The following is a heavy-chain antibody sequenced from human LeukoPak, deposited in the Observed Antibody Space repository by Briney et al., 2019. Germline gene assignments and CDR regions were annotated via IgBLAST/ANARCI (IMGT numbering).Heavy chain of an antibody. CDR2: IYPGDSDA. J-gene: IGHJ4*02. Sequence: GESLKISCKGSGYSFTNYWIGWVRQMPGKGLKWMGIIYPGDSDARYSPSFQGQVTISADKSISTAYLQWSSLKASDTAMYYCARRRDLYSGSYYSFDYWGQGALVTVSS. V-gene: IGHV5-51*01. CDR1: GYSFTNYW. D-gene: IGHD1-26*01. CDR3: ARRRDLYSGSYYSFDY.